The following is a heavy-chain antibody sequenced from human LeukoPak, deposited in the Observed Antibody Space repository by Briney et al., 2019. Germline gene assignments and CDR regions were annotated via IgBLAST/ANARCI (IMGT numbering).Heavy chain of an antibody. CDR2: ISSNGGST. CDR3: ARGSVGYYDPLI. V-gene: IGHV3-64*01. J-gene: IGHJ4*02. CDR1: GFTFSSYA. D-gene: IGHD3-16*01. Sequence: GGSVRLSCAASGFTFSSYAMHWVRQAPGKGLEYVSAISSNGGSTYYANSVKGRFTISRDNSKNTLYLQMGSLRAEDMAVYYCARGSVGYYDPLIWGQGTLVTVSS.